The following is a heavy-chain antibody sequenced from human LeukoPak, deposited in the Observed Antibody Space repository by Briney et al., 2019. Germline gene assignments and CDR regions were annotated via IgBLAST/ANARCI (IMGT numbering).Heavy chain of an antibody. Sequence: ASETLSLTCTVSGGSISSNNYYWGWIRQPPGKGLEWIGSIYYSGSTYYNPSLKSRVTISVDTSKNQFSLKLSSVTAADTAVYYCTRRELGLPPNYWGQGTLVTVSS. V-gene: IGHV4-39*01. CDR1: GGSISSNNYY. J-gene: IGHJ4*02. D-gene: IGHD1-7*01. CDR3: TRRELGLPPNY. CDR2: IYYSGST.